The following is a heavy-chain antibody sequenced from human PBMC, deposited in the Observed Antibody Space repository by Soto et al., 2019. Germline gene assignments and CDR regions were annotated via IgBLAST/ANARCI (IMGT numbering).Heavy chain of an antibody. CDR1: GGSISSSSYY. V-gene: IGHV4-39*01. CDR2: IYYSGST. J-gene: IGHJ4*02. D-gene: IGHD6-13*01. Sequence: QLQLQESGPGLVKPSETLSLTCTVSGGSISSSSYYWGWIRQPPGKGLEWIGSIYYSGSTYYNPSLKSRDTISVDTSKNQFSLKLSSVTAADTAVYYCARHGQQLDGAYFDYWGQGTLVTVSS. CDR3: ARHGQQLDGAYFDY.